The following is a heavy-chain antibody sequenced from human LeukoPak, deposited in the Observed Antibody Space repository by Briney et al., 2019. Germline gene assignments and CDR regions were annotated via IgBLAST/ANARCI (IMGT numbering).Heavy chain of an antibody. CDR1: GFTFSSYA. V-gene: IGHV3-30*04. D-gene: IGHD3-16*01. J-gene: IGHJ5*02. CDR3: AREEPDYDGWFDR. Sequence: ARSLRLSCAASGFTFSSYAMHWVRQAPGKGLEWVAVISYDGSNKYYADSVKGRFTISRDNSKDSVYQQMHSLRAEDTAVYYCAREEPDYDGWFDRWGQGTLVTVSS. CDR2: ISYDGSNK.